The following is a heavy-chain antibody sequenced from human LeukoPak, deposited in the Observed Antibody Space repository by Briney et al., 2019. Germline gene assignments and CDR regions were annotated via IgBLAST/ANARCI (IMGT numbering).Heavy chain of an antibody. CDR2: ISYDGINK. V-gene: IGHV3-30*18. CDR3: AKDGYYYDSSGYNYEYYYYGMDV. J-gene: IGHJ6*02. CDR1: GFTFSSYG. Sequence: PGGSLRLSCAASGFTFSSYGMHWVRQAPGKGLEWVAVISYDGINKYYADSVKGRFTISRDNSKNTLYLQMNSLRAEDTAVYYCAKDGYYYDSSGYNYEYYYYGMDVWGQGTTVTVSS. D-gene: IGHD3-22*01.